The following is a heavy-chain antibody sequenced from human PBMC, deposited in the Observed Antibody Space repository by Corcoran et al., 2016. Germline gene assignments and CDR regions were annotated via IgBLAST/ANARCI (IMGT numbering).Heavy chain of an antibody. CDR1: GGTFSSYA. CDR3: ASRLRFLEWSHGFDV. CDR2: IIPIFGTA. D-gene: IGHD3-3*01. V-gene: IGHV1-69*01. Sequence: QVQLVQSGAEVKKPGSSVKVSCKASGGTFSSYAISWVRQAPGQGLEWMGGIIPIFGTANYAQKFQGRVTITAVESTSTAYMEQSRLRSEDTAVYYCASRLRFLEWSHGFDVWGQGTMVTVS. J-gene: IGHJ3*01.